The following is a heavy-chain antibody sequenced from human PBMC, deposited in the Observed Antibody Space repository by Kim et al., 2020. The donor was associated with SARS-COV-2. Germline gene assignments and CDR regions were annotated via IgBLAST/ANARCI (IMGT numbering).Heavy chain of an antibody. V-gene: IGHV3-33*06. Sequence: SVKGRFTNARDNSKSALDLQMNSLRAEDTAVYYCANGLGSGYAAFCMDVWGQGTTVTVSS. J-gene: IGHJ6*02. D-gene: IGHD5-12*01. CDR3: ANGLGSGYAAFCMDV.